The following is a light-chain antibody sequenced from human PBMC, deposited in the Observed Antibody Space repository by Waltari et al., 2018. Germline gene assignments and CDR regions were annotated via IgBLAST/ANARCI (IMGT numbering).Light chain of an antibody. Sequence: DIVMTQSPDSLAVSLGERATINCKSSQSVLYSSNNKNFLAWYQQKPRQPPRLLIYWASTRESGVPDRFSGSGSGTNFTLTINSPQAEDVAVYYCQQYYTILRTFGQGTKVEIK. V-gene: IGKV4-1*01. CDR3: QQYYTILRT. CDR1: QSVLYSSNNKNF. CDR2: WAS. J-gene: IGKJ1*01.